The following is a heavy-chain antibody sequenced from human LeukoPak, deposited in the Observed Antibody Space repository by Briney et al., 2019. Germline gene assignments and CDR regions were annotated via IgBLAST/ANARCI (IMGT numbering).Heavy chain of an antibody. J-gene: IGHJ6*03. Sequence: ASVKVSCKASGGTFSSYAISWVRQAPGQGLEWMGWISGYNDNTNYAQKFQGRVTMTTDTSTSTVYMELRSLRSDDTAVYYCARLWFGEYPYYYYYMDVWGKGTTITISS. D-gene: IGHD3-10*01. V-gene: IGHV1-18*01. CDR2: ISGYNDNT. CDR3: ARLWFGEYPYYYYYMDV. CDR1: GGTFSSYA.